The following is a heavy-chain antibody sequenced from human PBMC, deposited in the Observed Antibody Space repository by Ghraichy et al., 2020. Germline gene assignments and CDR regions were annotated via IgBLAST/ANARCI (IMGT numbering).Heavy chain of an antibody. Sequence: SQTLSLTCTVSGGSISSGNYYWSWIRQPPGKGLEWIGYIYYSGTTYYNPSLKSRITISIDTSKNQFSLKLTFVTAADTAVYYCARASHLGSGWWGSFRRNWFDPWGQGTLVTVSS. CDR2: IYYSGTT. V-gene: IGHV4-30-4*01. J-gene: IGHJ5*02. CDR3: ARASHLGSGWWGSFRRNWFDP. CDR1: GGSISSGNYY. D-gene: IGHD6-19*01.